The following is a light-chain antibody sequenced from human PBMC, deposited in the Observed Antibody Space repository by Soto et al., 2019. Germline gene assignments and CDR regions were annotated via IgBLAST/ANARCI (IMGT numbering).Light chain of an antibody. J-gene: IGLJ1*01. CDR3: QSSDDSLSVHYV. V-gene: IGLV1-40*01. CDR2: GNT. Sequence: QSVLTQPPAVSGAPGQRVTISCTRSSSNIGSTYDVQWYQQLPGTAPKLLIHGNTNRPSGVPDRFSGSKSGTSASLAITGFQADVEADYYRQSSDDSLSVHYVFGTGTKVTVL. CDR1: SSNIGSTYD.